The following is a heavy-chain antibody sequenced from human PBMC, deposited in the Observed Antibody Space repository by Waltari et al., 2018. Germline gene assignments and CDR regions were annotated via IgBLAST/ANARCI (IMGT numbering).Heavy chain of an antibody. CDR3: ARGRGIAAAGAYY. V-gene: IGHV4-4*02. D-gene: IGHD6-13*01. CDR2: IHHSGSH. CDR1: GGSISSSNW. Sequence: QVQLQESGPGLVKPSGTLSLTCAVSGGSISSSNWWSWVRQPPGKGPEWIGEIHHSGSHNHNPARKMRVTISVDKSKNQFSLKLSSVTAADTAVYYCARGRGIAAAGAYYWGQGTLVTVSS. J-gene: IGHJ4*02.